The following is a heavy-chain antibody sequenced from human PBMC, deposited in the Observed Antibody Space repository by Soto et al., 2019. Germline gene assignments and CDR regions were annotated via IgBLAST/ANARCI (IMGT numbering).Heavy chain of an antibody. CDR2: MYHRGST. CDR1: GGSISSDYW. V-gene: IGHV4-4*02. D-gene: IGHD6-19*01. J-gene: IGHJ4*02. Sequence: QVQLQESGPGLVKPSGTLSLTCTVSGGSISSDYWWTWVRQPPGKGLEWIAEMYHRGSTNYNPSLKSRVTISVDKSKNQISLKLSSVTAADTAVYYGARVLSSGWSRFDYWGQGTLVTVSS. CDR3: ARVLSSGWSRFDY.